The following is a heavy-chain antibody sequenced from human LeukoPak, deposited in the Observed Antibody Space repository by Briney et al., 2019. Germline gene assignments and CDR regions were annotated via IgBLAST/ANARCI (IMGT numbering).Heavy chain of an antibody. Sequence: SETLSLTCTVSGGSISSYYWSWIRQPPGKGLEWIGYIYYSGSTNYNPSLKSRVTISVDTSKNQFSLKLSSVTAADTAVYYCARRGVGSGRFDYWGQGTLVTVSS. J-gene: IGHJ4*02. CDR2: IYYSGST. CDR3: ARRGVGSGRFDY. CDR1: GGSISSYY. D-gene: IGHD6-19*01. V-gene: IGHV4-59*08.